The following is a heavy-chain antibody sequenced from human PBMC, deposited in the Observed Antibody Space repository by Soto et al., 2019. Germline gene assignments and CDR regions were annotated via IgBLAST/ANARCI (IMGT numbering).Heavy chain of an antibody. J-gene: IGHJ4*02. CDR1: GGTFSTFG. CDR2: IIPFFGTA. V-gene: IGHV1-69*01. D-gene: IGHD3-16*01. Sequence: QVQLVQSGAEVKKTGSSVNVSCKTSGGTFSTFGISWVRQAPGHGLEWMGGIIPFFGTAEYSQKFEDRITITADESTNTVYMDLRSLTSEDTAIYYCARTAPMDAGDKYYYDFWGQGALVSVSS. CDR3: ARTAPMDAGDKYYYDF.